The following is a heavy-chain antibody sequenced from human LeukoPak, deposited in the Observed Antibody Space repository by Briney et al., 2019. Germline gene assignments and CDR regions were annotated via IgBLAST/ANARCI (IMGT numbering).Heavy chain of an antibody. CDR3: ARTGYCSGGSCRSVFFDYYYGMDV. V-gene: IGHV4-39*01. J-gene: IGHJ6*02. CDR1: GGSISSSRYY. Sequence: SETLSLTCTVSGGSISSSRYYWGWIRQPPGKGLEWIGSIYYSGSTYYNPSLKSRVTISVDTSKNQFSLKLSSVTAADTAVYYCARTGYCSGGSCRSVFFDYYYGMDVWGQGTTVTVSS. D-gene: IGHD2-15*01. CDR2: IYYSGST.